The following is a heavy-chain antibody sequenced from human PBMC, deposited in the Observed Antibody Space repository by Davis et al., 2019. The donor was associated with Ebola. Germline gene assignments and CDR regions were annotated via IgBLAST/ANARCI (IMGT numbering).Heavy chain of an antibody. CDR2: IYYSGST. V-gene: IGHV4-59*01. J-gene: IGHJ4*03. CDR1: GGSISSYY. CDR3: ARGQTVRALEY. Sequence: SETLSLTCTVSGGSISSYYWSWIRQPPGKGLEWIGYIYYSGSTNYNPSLKSRVTISVDTSKNQFSLKLTSVTAADTGVYYCARGQTVRALEYWGQGTLVAVSS. D-gene: IGHD4-17*01.